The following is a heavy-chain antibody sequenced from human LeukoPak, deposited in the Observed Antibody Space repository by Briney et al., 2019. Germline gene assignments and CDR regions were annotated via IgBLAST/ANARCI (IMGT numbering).Heavy chain of an antibody. CDR2: IKQDGSEK. CDR3: ARPRGWCSAGSCFPPDY. Sequence: GGSLRLSGAASGFTFNSYWMSWFRQAPGKGLEWVASIKQDGSEKYYVDSVKGRFSISRDNAKSSLYLQMDSLRVEDTAVYYCARPRGWCSAGSCFPPDYWGQGTQVTVSS. CDR1: GFTFNSYW. D-gene: IGHD2-15*01. J-gene: IGHJ4*02. V-gene: IGHV3-7*01.